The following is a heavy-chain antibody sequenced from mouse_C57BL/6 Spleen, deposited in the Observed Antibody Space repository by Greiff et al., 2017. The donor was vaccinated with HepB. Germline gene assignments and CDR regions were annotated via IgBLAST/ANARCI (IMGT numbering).Heavy chain of an antibody. Sequence: QVQLQQPGAELVRPGTSVKLSCKASGYTFTSYWMHWVKQRPGQGLEWIGVIDPSDSYTNYNQKFKGKATLTVDTSSSTAYMQLSSLTSEDSVVYYCARRPITTVVDYAMDYWGQGTSVTVSS. CDR2: IDPSDSYT. CDR3: ARRPITTVVDYAMDY. D-gene: IGHD1-1*01. J-gene: IGHJ4*01. CDR1: GYTFTSYW. V-gene: IGHV1-59*01.